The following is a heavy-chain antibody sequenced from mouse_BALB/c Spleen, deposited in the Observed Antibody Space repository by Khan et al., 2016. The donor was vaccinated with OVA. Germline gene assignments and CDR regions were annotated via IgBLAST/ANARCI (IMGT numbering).Heavy chain of an antibody. Sequence: QVQLKQSGAELARPGASVKMSCKASGYIFTNYMMHWVKQRPGQGLEWIGDINPSNDYSNYNQNFKDKATLTADKSSSTAYMQLSSLTSDDSAVSYCARGGYGSFGFWGQGTLVTVSP. J-gene: IGHJ3*01. CDR3: ARGGYGSFGF. V-gene: IGHV1-4*01. CDR2: INPSNDYS. CDR1: GYIFTNYM. D-gene: IGHD1-1*01.